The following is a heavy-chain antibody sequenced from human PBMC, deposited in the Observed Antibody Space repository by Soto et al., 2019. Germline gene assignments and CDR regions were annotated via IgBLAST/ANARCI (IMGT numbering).Heavy chain of an antibody. V-gene: IGHV3-33*01. CDR1: GFTFSSYG. CDR2: IWYDGSNK. CDR3: ARDAAYYYDSSGTGGAFDI. Sequence: QVQLVESGGGVVQPGRSLRLSCAASGFTFSSYGMHWVRQAPGKGLEWVAVIWYDGSNKYYADSVKGRFTISRDNSKNTLYLQMNSLRADDTAVYYCARDAAYYYDSSGTGGAFDIWGQVTMVTVSS. J-gene: IGHJ3*02. D-gene: IGHD3-22*01.